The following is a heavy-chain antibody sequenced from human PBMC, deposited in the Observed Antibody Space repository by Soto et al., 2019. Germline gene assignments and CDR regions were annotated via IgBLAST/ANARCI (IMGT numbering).Heavy chain of an antibody. V-gene: IGHV1-18*01. CDR3: ARDRYFYGSGSLSRHFYGMDV. Sequence: ASVKVSCKASGYSFSSYGISWLRQAPGQGLEWMGWISGYNGNTNYAQKLQGRVTMTTDTSTRRAYMELRSLRSDDTAVYYCARDRYFYGSGSLSRHFYGMDVWGQGTTVTVSS. D-gene: IGHD3-10*01. CDR2: ISGYNGNT. J-gene: IGHJ6*02. CDR1: GYSFSSYG.